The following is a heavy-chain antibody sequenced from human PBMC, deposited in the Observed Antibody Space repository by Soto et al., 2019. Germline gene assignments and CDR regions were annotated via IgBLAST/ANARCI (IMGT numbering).Heavy chain of an antibody. V-gene: IGHV3-30*18. CDR2: ISYDGSNK. CDR1: GFTFISYG. Sequence: GGSLRLSCAASGFTFISYGMHWVRQAPGKGLEWLAVISYDGSNKYYADSVKGRFTISRDNSKNTLYLQMNSPRAEDTAVYYCAKDLRRGLNWNYPGYYYYGMDVWGQGTTVTVSS. J-gene: IGHJ6*02. D-gene: IGHD1-7*01. CDR3: AKDLRRGLNWNYPGYYYYGMDV.